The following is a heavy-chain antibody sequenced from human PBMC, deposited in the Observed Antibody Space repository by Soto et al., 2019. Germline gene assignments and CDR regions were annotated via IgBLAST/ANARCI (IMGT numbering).Heavy chain of an antibody. Sequence: EVQLVESGGGLVQPGRSLRLSCAASGFTFDDYAMHWVRQAPGKGLERVSGISWSSGSIGYADSVKGRFTISRDNAKNPLYLHMNSLRAEDTALYYCGKGALWSGYSSGMDVWGQGTTVTVSS. CDR1: GFTFDDYA. J-gene: IGHJ6*02. CDR2: ISWSSGSI. CDR3: GKGALWSGYSSGMDV. D-gene: IGHD3-3*01. V-gene: IGHV3-9*01.